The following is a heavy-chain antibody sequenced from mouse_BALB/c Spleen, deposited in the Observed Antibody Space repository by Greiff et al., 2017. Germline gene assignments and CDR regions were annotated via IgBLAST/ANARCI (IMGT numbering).Heavy chain of an antibody. CDR2: ISSGGST. CDR1: GFTFSSYA. J-gene: IGHJ2*01. Sequence: EVKLMESGGGLVKPGGSLKLSCAASGFTFSSYAMSWVRQTPEKRLEWVASISSGGSTYYPDSVKGRFTISRDNARNILYLQMSSLRSEDTAMYYCAREGYYGSNYFDYWGQGTTLTVSS. CDR3: AREGYYGSNYFDY. D-gene: IGHD1-1*01. V-gene: IGHV5-6-5*01.